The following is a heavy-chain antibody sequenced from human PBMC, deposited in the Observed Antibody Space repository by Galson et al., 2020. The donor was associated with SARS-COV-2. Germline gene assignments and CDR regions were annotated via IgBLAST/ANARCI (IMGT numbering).Heavy chain of an antibody. CDR1: GGSISSSNW. D-gene: IGHD3-10*01. CDR2: IYHSEST. V-gene: IGHV4-4*02. J-gene: IGHJ4*02. Sequence: SETLSLTCAVSGGSISSSNWWSWVRQPPGKGLEWIGEIYHSESTNYNPSLKSRVTISLDKSKNQFSLKLSSVTAAYTAVYYCARGFGGYYFDYWGQGTLVTVSS. CDR3: ARGFGGYYFDY.